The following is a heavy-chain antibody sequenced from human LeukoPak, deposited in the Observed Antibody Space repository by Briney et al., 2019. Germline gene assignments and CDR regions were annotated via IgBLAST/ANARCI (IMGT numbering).Heavy chain of an antibody. CDR3: ARGGIVVVVAATYGMDA. CDR2: ISAYNGNT. Sequence: ASVKVSCKASGYTFTSYGISWVRQAPGQGLEWMGWISAYNGNTNYAQKLQGRVTMTTDTSTSTAYMELRSLRSDDTAVYYCARGGIVVVVAATYGMDAWGQGTTVTVSS. D-gene: IGHD2-15*01. V-gene: IGHV1-18*01. J-gene: IGHJ6*02. CDR1: GYTFTSYG.